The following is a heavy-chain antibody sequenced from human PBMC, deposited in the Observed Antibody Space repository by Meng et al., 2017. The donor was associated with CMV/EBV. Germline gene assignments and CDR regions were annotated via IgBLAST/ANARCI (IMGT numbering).Heavy chain of an antibody. CDR3: ARSFRFGHSSPTRYYYYGMDV. Sequence: GGSLRLSCKGSGYSFTSYWIGWVRQMPGKGLEWMGIIYPGDSDTRYSPSFQGQVTISADKSISTAYLQWSSLKASDTAMYYCARSFRFGHSSPTRYYYYGMDVWGQGTTVTVS. D-gene: IGHD6-13*01. CDR2: IYPGDSDT. J-gene: IGHJ6*02. V-gene: IGHV5-51*01. CDR1: GYSFTSYW.